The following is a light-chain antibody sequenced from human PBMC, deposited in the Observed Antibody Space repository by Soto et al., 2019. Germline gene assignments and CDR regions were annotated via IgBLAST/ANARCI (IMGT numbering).Light chain of an antibody. Sequence: EIVLTQSPATLSLSPGERATLSCRASQSVSSYLVWYQQKPGQAPRLLIYDTSNRATGIPARFSGSGSGTDFTLTISSLEPEDVAVYYCQRRSKQGSNWLLTVGGGTKVEIK. CDR3: QRRSKQGSNWLLT. CDR1: QSVSSY. V-gene: IGKV3-11*01. J-gene: IGKJ4*01. CDR2: DTS.